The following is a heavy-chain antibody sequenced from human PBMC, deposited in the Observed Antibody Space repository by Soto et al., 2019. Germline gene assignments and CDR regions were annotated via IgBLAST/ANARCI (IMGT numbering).Heavy chain of an antibody. CDR3: ARSPAAAGRYFDY. CDR2: IYHSGST. CDR1: SGSISSSNW. D-gene: IGHD6-13*01. J-gene: IGHJ4*02. Sequence: SETLSLTCAVSSGSISSSNWWSWVRQPPGKGLEWIGEIYHSGSTNYNPSLKSRVTISVDKSKNQFSLKLSSVTAADTAVYYCARSPAAAGRYFDYWGQGTLVTVSS. V-gene: IGHV4-4*02.